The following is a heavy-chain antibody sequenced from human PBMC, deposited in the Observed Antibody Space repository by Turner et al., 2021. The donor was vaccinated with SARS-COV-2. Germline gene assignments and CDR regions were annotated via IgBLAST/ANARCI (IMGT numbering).Heavy chain of an antibody. D-gene: IGHD3-9*01. CDR1: DGSISSGGYY. CDR2: IYYSGST. V-gene: IGHV4-31*03. Sequence: QVQLQDSGPALVKPSRTLSPPCTLPDGSISSGGYYWSWIRQHPGKGLEWIGYIYYSGSTYYNPSLKSRVTISVDTSKNQFSLKLSSVIAADTAVYYCARLRYFDWSYYFDYWGQGTLVTVSS. CDR3: ARLRYFDWSYYFDY. J-gene: IGHJ4*02.